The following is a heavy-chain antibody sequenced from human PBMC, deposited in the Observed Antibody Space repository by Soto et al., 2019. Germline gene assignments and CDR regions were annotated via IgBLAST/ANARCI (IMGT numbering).Heavy chain of an antibody. CDR3: ARTHLDSSSGFYFDY. V-gene: IGHV4-30-2*01. CDR1: GGSISGGGYS. CDR2: IYHSGST. J-gene: IGHJ4*02. D-gene: IGHD6-6*01. Sequence: PSETLSLTCAVSGGSISGGGYSWSWIRQPPGKGLEWIGYIYHSGSTYYNPSLKSRVTISVDRSKNQFSLKLNSVTAADTAVYYCARTHLDSSSGFYFDYWGQGTLVTVSS.